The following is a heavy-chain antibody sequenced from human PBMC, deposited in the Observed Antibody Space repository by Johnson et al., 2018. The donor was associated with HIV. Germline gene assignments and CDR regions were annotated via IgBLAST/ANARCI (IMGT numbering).Heavy chain of an antibody. CDR3: ARASYYYGSADI. V-gene: IGHV3-11*04. CDR2: ISGSGTNI. CDR1: GFSFSDYY. Sequence: QMMLVESGGGWVKPGGSLRLSCAASGFSFSDYYMTWIRQAPGKGLEWVSYISGSGTNIYYADSVKGRFTISRDNAKKSLFLQMNSLRAEDTAVYYCARASYYYGSADIWGQGIMVTVSS. J-gene: IGHJ3*02. D-gene: IGHD3-10*01.